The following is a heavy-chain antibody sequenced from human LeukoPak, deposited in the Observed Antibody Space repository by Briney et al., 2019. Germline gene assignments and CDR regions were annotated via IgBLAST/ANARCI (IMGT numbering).Heavy chain of an antibody. D-gene: IGHD1-20*01. Sequence: SETLSLTCTVSGGSISSYYWSWIRQPAGRGLEWIGRIYTSGSTNYNPSLKSRVTMPVDTSKNQLSLKLSSVTAADTAVYYCARGGGLYNWNDGGSHFDYWGQGTLVTVSS. J-gene: IGHJ4*02. V-gene: IGHV4-4*07. CDR1: GGSISSYY. CDR3: ARGGGLYNWNDGGSHFDY. CDR2: IYTSGST.